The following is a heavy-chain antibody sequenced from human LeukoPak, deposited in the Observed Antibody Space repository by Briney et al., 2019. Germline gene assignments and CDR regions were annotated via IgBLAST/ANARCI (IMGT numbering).Heavy chain of an antibody. D-gene: IGHD2-15*01. V-gene: IGHV4-39*01. J-gene: IGHJ1*01. Sequence: PSETLSLTCTVSGGSISSSSYYWGWIRQPPGKGLEWIGSIYYSGSTYYNPSPKSRVTISVDTSKNQFSLKLSSVTAADTAVYYCARHGVAATPEYFQHWGQGTLVTVSS. CDR2: IYYSGST. CDR1: GGSISSSSYY. CDR3: ARHGVAATPEYFQH.